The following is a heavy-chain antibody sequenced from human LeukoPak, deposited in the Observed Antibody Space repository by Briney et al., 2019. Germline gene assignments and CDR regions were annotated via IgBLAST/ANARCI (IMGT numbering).Heavy chain of an antibody. CDR1: GGSISSYY. Sequence: SETLSLTCTVSGGSISSYYWSWIRQPPGKGLDWIGYIYYSGSTNYNPSLKSRVTISVDTSKNQFSLKLSSVTAADTAVYYCARGVCSGGSCYSSRGAFDIWGQGTMVTVSS. CDR3: ARGVCSGGSCYSSRGAFDI. V-gene: IGHV4-59*01. CDR2: IYYSGST. J-gene: IGHJ3*02. D-gene: IGHD2-15*01.